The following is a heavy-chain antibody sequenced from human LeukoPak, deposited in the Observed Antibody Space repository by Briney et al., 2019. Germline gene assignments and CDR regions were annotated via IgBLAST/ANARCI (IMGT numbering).Heavy chain of an antibody. J-gene: IGHJ3*02. Sequence: GESLKISCKGSGYTFTNYWIAWVRQTPGKGLEYMGVIFTGGSDTRYGPSFQGQVTISSDMSISTAYLQWNSLQASDTAMYYCARRGGSIGAAGHDAFDIWGQGTMVTVSS. CDR3: ARRGGSIGAAGHDAFDI. CDR2: IFTGGSDT. D-gene: IGHD6-25*01. V-gene: IGHV5-51*01. CDR1: GYTFTNYW.